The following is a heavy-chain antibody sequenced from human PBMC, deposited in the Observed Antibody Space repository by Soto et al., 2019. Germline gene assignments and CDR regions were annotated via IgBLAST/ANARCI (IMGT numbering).Heavy chain of an antibody. CDR3: ARDRIYSSSWHDY. J-gene: IGHJ4*02. CDR1: GFTFSSYA. V-gene: IGHV3-30-3*01. D-gene: IGHD6-13*01. Sequence: QVQLVESGGGVVQPGRSLSLSCAASGFTFSSYAMHWVRQAPGKGLEWVAVISYDGSNKYYADSVKGRFTISRDNSKNTLYLQMNSLRADDTAVYYCARDRIYSSSWHDYWGQGTLVTVSS. CDR2: ISYDGSNK.